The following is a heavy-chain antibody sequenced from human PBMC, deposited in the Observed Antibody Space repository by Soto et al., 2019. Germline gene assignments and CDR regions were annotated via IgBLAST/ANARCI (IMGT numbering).Heavy chain of an antibody. V-gene: IGHV3-7*01. D-gene: IGHD3-3*01. CDR2: IKQDGSEK. CDR3: ARPTYDFWSGYYYY. Sequence: GSLRLSCAASGFTFSSYWMSWVRQAPGKGLEWVANIKQDGSEKYYVDSVKGRFTISRDNAKNSLYLQMNSLRAEDTAVYYCARPTYDFWSGYYYYWGQGTLVTVSS. CDR1: GFTFSSYW. J-gene: IGHJ4*02.